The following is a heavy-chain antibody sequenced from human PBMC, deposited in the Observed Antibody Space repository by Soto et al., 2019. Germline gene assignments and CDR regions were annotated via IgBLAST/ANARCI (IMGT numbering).Heavy chain of an antibody. CDR3: ATPVVPAAIASRNNYCMDV. CDR1: GGTFSSYA. Sequence: QVQLVQSGAEVKKPGSSVKVSCKASGGTFSSYAISWVRQAPGQGLEWMGGIIPIFGTANYAQKFQGRVTITADKSTSTAYMELSRLRSEETAVYYCATPVVPAAIASRNNYCMDVWGQGTTVTVSS. J-gene: IGHJ6*02. V-gene: IGHV1-69*06. CDR2: IIPIFGTA. D-gene: IGHD2-2*01.